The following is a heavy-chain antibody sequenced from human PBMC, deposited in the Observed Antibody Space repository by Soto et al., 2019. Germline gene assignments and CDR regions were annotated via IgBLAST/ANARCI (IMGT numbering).Heavy chain of an antibody. V-gene: IGHV1-46*01. J-gene: IGHJ4*02. Sequence: QVQLVQSGAEVKKPGASVKVSCKASGYTFTSYYMHWVRHAPGQGLEWMGIINPSGGSTSYAQKFQGRVTMTRDTSTSTVYMELSSLRSEDTAVYYCAREGSRGHYFDYWGQGTLVTVSS. CDR2: INPSGGST. CDR3: AREGSRGHYFDY. CDR1: GYTFTSYY. D-gene: IGHD2-15*01.